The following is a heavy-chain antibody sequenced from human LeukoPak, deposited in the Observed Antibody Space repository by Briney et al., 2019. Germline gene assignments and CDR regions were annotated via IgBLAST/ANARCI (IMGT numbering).Heavy chain of an antibody. D-gene: IGHD3-22*01. J-gene: IGHJ4*02. Sequence: GSLRLSCAASGFTVSSNYMSWVRQAPGKGLEWVSVIYSGGSTYYADSVKGRFTISRDNSKNTLYLQMNSLRAEDTAVYYCARVATITMIVVWGQGTLVTVSS. CDR2: IYSGGST. CDR1: GFTVSSNY. CDR3: ARVATITMIVV. V-gene: IGHV3-53*01.